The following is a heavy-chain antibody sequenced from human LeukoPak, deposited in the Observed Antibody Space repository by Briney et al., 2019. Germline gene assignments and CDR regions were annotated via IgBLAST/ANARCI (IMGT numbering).Heavy chain of an antibody. V-gene: IGHV4-4*07. CDR2: IYGSGST. J-gene: IGHJ3*02. Sequence: SSETLSLTCTVSGGSIRSYWSWIRQPAGKGLEWIGRIYGSGSTDYNPSLKSRVTMSIDTSKNQFSLKLRSVTAADTAVYYCARDQGTEAFDIWGQGTMVTVSS. CDR3: ARDQGTEAFDI. D-gene: IGHD3-10*01. CDR1: GGSIRSY.